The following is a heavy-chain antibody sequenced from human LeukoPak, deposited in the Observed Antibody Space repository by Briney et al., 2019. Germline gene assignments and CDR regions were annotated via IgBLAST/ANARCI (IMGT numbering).Heavy chain of an antibody. D-gene: IGHD6-19*01. Sequence: GGSLRLSCAASGFTFSDYYMSWIRQAPGKGLEWDSYISGSSTHKYYADSVKGRFTISRDNAKKSLYLQMNSLRAEDTAVYYCARVGGAQWLGIDYWGQGTLVTVSS. CDR1: GFTFSDYY. V-gene: IGHV3-11*05. J-gene: IGHJ4*02. CDR2: ISGSSTHK. CDR3: ARVGGAQWLGIDY.